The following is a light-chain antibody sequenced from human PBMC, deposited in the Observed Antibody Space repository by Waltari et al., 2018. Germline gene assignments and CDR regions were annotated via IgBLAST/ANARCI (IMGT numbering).Light chain of an antibody. J-gene: IGLJ2*01. Sequence: WWQQLPANSPTLLIYYVNTRPSAVSSRFSGSEFVSKTVLPISRLEAEDEAYYYCSSFSANTARIFGGGTKLTVL. CDR2: YVN. CDR3: SSFSANTARI. V-gene: IGLV2-14*03.